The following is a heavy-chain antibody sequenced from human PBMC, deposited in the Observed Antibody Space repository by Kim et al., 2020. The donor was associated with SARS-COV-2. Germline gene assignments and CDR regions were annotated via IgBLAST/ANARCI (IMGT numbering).Heavy chain of an antibody. CDR2: IYYDGNNE. D-gene: IGHD3-10*01. Sequence: GGSLRLSCAASGFTFNTYGMHWVRQAPGKGLEWVAIIYYDGNNEYYAYSVKGRFTISRDNSKNTLYLQMNSLRVEDTAVYYCARVHYYGSGSYMDYYYGMDVWGQGTTVTVSS. CDR3: ARVHYYGSGSYMDYYYGMDV. CDR1: GFTFNTYG. V-gene: IGHV3-33*01. J-gene: IGHJ6*02.